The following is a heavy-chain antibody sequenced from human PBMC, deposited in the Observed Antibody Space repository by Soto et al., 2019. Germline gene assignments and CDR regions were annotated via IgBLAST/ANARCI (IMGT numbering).Heavy chain of an antibody. CDR1: GFTFSSYS. J-gene: IGHJ4*02. CDR2: ISSSSSTI. Sequence: EVQLVESGGGLVQPGGSLRLSCAASGFTFSSYSMNWVRQAPGKGLEWVSYISSSSSTIYYADSVKGRFTISRDNAKNSLYLQMNSLRAGDTAVYYCASNFKTAYYDSSGYYPYWGQGTLVTVSS. CDR3: ASNFKTAYYDSSGYYPY. D-gene: IGHD3-22*01. V-gene: IGHV3-48*01.